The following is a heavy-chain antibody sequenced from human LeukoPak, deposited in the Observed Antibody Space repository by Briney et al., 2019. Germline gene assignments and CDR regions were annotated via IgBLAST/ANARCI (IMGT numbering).Heavy chain of an antibody. V-gene: IGHV3-23*01. D-gene: IGHD6-13*01. CDR3: AIRPPGYSSSWYSKGEYFQH. CDR1: GFTFSSYA. J-gene: IGHJ1*01. CDR2: ISGSGGST. Sequence: GGSLRPSCAASGFTFSSYAMSWVRQAPGKGLEWVSAISGSGGSTYYADSVKGRFTISRDNSKNTLYLQMNSLRAEDTAVYYCAIRPPGYSSSWYSKGEYFQHWGQGTLVTVSS.